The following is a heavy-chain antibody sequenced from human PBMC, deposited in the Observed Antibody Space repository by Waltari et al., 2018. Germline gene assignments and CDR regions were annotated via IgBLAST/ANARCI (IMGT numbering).Heavy chain of an antibody. CDR2: IYHSGST. J-gene: IGHJ4*02. D-gene: IGHD2-21*01. CDR3: ARLGRAYCGGDCYMGFDY. CDR1: GYSISSGYY. Sequence: QVQLQESGPGLVKPSETLSLTCAVSGYSISSGYYWGWIRQPPGKGLEWIGSIYHSGSTYYNPSLKSRVTISVDTSKNQFSLKLSSVTAADTAVYYCARLGRAYCGGDCYMGFDYWGQGTLVTVSS. V-gene: IGHV4-38-2*01.